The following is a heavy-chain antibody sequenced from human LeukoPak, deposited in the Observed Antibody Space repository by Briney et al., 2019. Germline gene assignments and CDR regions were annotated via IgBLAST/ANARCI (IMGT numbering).Heavy chain of an antibody. CDR2: IKSKTDGGTT. V-gene: IGHV3-15*01. CDR3: TTDLRRGYSYTTG. J-gene: IGHJ4*02. Sequence: PGGSLRLSCAASGFTFSSYSMNWVRQAPGKGLEWVGRIKSKTDGGTTDYAAPVKGRFTISRDDSKNTLYLQMNSLKTEDTAVYYCTTDLRRGYSYTTGWGQGTLVTVSS. D-gene: IGHD5-18*01. CDR1: GFTFSSYS.